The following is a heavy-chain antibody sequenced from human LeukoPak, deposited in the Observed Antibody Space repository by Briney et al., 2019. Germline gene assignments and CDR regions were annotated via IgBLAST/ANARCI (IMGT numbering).Heavy chain of an antibody. CDR3: ARDNPWLPDAGPRAFDI. V-gene: IGHV1-8*02. CDR2: MNPNSGNT. J-gene: IGHJ3*02. D-gene: IGHD6-19*01. Sequence: ASVKVSCKASGYTFTSYGISWVRRATGQGLEWMGWMNPNSGNTGYAQRFQGRVTMTRNTSISTAYMELSSLRSEDTAVYYCARDNPWLPDAGPRAFDIWGQGTMVTVSS. CDR1: GYTFTSYG.